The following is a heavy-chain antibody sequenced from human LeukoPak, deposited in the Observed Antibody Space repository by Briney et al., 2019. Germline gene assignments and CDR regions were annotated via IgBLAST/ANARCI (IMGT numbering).Heavy chain of an antibody. D-gene: IGHD6-19*01. CDR1: GGSFSTYY. V-gene: IGHV4-4*07. CDR3: ARFNIAVTAFDY. Sequence: KPSETLSLTCTVSGGSFSTYYWSWIRQPAGKGLEWIGRIYTSGSTNYNPSLKSRVTISVDTSKNQFSLKLSSVTAADTAVYYCARFNIAVTAFDYWGQGTLVTVSS. J-gene: IGHJ4*02. CDR2: IYTSGST.